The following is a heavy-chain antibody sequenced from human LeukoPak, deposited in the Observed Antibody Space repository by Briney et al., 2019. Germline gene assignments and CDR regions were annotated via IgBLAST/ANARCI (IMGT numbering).Heavy chain of an antibody. CDR1: GFSFSSYA. CDR2: ISYDGSNK. Sequence: PGGSLRLSCAASGFSFSSYAMHWVRQAPGKGLEWVAVISYDGSNKYYADSVKGRFTISSDNSQNTLYLQMNSMTAEDTAVYYCASHGGGYCSGGRCYYFDYWGQGTLVTVSS. D-gene: IGHD2-15*01. CDR3: ASHGGGYCSGGRCYYFDY. J-gene: IGHJ4*02. V-gene: IGHV3-30*04.